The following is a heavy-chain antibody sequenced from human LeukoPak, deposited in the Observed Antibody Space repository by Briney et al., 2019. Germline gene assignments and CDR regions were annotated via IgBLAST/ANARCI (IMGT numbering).Heavy chain of an antibody. D-gene: IGHD3-3*01. CDR2: IYYSGST. CDR3: ARAPPDFWSGYYTSGFDY. Sequence: SETLSLTSTVSGGSISSGDYYWSWIRQPPGKGLEWIGYIYYSGSTYYNPSLKSRVTISVDTSKNQFSLKLSSVTAADTAVYYCARAPPDFWSGYYTSGFDYWGQGTLVTVSS. CDR1: GGSISSGDYY. V-gene: IGHV4-30-4*08. J-gene: IGHJ4*02.